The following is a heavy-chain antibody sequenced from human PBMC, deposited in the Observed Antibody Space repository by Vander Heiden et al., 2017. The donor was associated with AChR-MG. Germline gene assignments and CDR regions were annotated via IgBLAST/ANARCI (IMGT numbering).Heavy chain of an antibody. CDR1: GGSLNGYY. J-gene: IGHJ3*01. D-gene: IGHD3-22*01. Sequence: QVQLQESGPGLVKPSETLSLTCTVSGGSLNGYYWRWFRQPPGKGLEWIGYIYYSGSTRYGPSLESRVTISVDTAKDHFSLNLRSVTAADTAVYYCARHNAFESSVTIEACDLWGQGTMGTVSS. CDR2: IYYSGST. V-gene: IGHV4-59*08. CDR3: ARHNAFESSVTIEACDL.